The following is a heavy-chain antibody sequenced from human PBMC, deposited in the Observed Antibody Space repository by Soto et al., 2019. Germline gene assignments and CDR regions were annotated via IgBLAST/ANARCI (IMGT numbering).Heavy chain of an antibody. V-gene: IGHV3-30-3*01. Sequence: GGSLRLSCAASGFTFSSYAMHWVRQAPGKGLEWVAVISYDGSNKYYADSVKGRFTISRDNSKNTLYLQMNSLRAEDTAVYYCARGGSDLILWFGELPDYWGQGTLVTVSS. J-gene: IGHJ4*02. CDR1: GFTFSSYA. D-gene: IGHD3-10*01. CDR2: ISYDGSNK. CDR3: ARGGSDLILWFGELPDY.